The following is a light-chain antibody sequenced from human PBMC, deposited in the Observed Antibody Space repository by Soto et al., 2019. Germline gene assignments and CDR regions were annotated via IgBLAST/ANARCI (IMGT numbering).Light chain of an antibody. Sequence: EIVLTQSPATLSLSPGEGATLSCRASQRVGSFLAWYQQKPGQAPRLLIYDASNRASGIPARFSGSGSGTDFTLTISSLEPEDFAVYYCQQRSNGLFTFGPGTKVDIK. CDR1: QRVGSF. J-gene: IGKJ3*01. CDR2: DAS. V-gene: IGKV3-11*01. CDR3: QQRSNGLFT.